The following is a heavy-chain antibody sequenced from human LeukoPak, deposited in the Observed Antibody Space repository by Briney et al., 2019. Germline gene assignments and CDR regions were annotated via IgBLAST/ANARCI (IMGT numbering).Heavy chain of an antibody. CDR1: GFTFDDYT. J-gene: IGHJ4*02. Sequence: PGGSLRLSCAASGFTFDDYTMHWIRQAPGKGLEWVSLISWDAGSIYYGDSVKGRFTISRDNSKNSLYLQMNSLRTEDTALYYCAKDIEGYTHGVDYWGQGTLVTASS. CDR2: ISWDAGSI. D-gene: IGHD5-18*01. V-gene: IGHV3-43*01. CDR3: AKDIEGYTHGVDY.